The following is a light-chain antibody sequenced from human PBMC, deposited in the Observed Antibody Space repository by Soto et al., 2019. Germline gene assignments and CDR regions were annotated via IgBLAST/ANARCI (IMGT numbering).Light chain of an antibody. CDR1: QSVSSSY. CDR3: QQYGSSPLT. J-gene: IGKJ4*01. CDR2: GAS. Sequence: EIVLTQSPGTLSLSPGERATLSCRASQSVSSSYLAWYQQKPGQAPRLLIYGASRRATGFPDRFSGSGSGTDFTLTISRLETEDFAVYYGQQYGSSPLTFGGGTKVEIK. V-gene: IGKV3-20*01.